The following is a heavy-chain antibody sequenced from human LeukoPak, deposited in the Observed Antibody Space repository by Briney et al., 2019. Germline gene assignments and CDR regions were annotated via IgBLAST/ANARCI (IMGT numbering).Heavy chain of an antibody. CDR3: TTDLGVGATFSFDY. V-gene: IGHV3-15*01. Sequence: GGSLRLSCAASGFTFSNAWMSWVRQAPGKGLEWVGRIKSKTDGGTTDYAAPVEGRFTISRDDSKNTLYLQMNSLRTEDTAVYYCTTDLGVGATFSFDYWGQGTLVTVSS. CDR1: GFTFSNAW. J-gene: IGHJ4*02. D-gene: IGHD1-26*01. CDR2: IKSKTDGGTT.